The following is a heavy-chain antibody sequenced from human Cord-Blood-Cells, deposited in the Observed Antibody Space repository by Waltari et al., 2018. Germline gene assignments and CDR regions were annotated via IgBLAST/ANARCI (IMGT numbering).Heavy chain of an antibody. CDR1: GYTFTSYA. Sequence: QVQLVQSGAEVKKPGASVKVSCKASGYTFTSYAMHWVRQAPGQRLEWLGWINAGNGNTKYSQKCQGRVTITRDTSASTAYMELSSLRSEDTAVYYCARDRLGTMVRGVNNWFDPWGQGTLVTVSS. D-gene: IGHD3-10*01. V-gene: IGHV1-3*01. CDR2: INAGNGNT. CDR3: ARDRLGTMVRGVNNWFDP. J-gene: IGHJ5*02.